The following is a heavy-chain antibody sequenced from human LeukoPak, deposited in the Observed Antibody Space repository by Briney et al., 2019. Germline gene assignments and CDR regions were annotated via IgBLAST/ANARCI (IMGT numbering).Heavy chain of an antibody. CDR1: GFTFSSYA. CDR2: ISTSGGSS. J-gene: IGHJ4*02. Sequence: GESLRLSCVASGFTFSSYAMSWVRQALGKGLEWVSGISTSGGSSSYADSVKGRFTISGDNPRDTLYMQMNSLRAEDTALYYCAIMHPYYDGSGYWVQWGQGTLVTVSS. V-gene: IGHV3-23*01. CDR3: AIMHPYYDGSGYWVQ. D-gene: IGHD3-22*01.